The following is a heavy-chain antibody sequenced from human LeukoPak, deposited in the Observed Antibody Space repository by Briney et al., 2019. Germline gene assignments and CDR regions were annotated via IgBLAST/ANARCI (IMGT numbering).Heavy chain of an antibody. CDR1: GFTFSDYY. V-gene: IGHV3-11*01. D-gene: IGHD6-13*01. CDR3: ARRAAAGRCLDY. Sequence: PGGSLRLSCAVSGFTFSDYYMSWIRQAPGKGLEWVSYISSGGSTISHADSVKGRFTISRDNAENSLYLQMNSLRAEDTAVYYCARRAAAGRCLDYWGQGTLVTVSS. J-gene: IGHJ4*02. CDR2: ISSGGSTI.